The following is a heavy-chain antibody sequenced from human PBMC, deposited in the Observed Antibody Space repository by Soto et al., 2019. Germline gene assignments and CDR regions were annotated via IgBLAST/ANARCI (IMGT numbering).Heavy chain of an antibody. CDR1: GGSFSGYY. Sequence: PSETLSLTCAVYGGSFSGYYWSWIRQPPGKGLEWIGEINHSGSTNYNPSLKSRVTISVDTSKNQFSLKLSSVTAADTAVYYCARGLGSGWYYSTHDAFDICGQGTMVTVSS. CDR2: INHSGST. J-gene: IGHJ3*02. V-gene: IGHV4-34*01. D-gene: IGHD6-19*01. CDR3: ARGLGSGWYYSTHDAFDI.